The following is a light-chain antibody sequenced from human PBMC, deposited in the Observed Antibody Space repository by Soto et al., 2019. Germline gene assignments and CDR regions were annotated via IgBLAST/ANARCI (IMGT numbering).Light chain of an antibody. Sequence: QSALTQPPSASGSPGQSVTISCTGTSSDVGGYDFVSWYQQHPGKAPKLVIYEVYKRPSGVPARFSGSKSGNTASLTISGLRPEDEADYYCCSFAGNYTYVFGTGTKLTVL. CDR2: EVY. CDR3: CSFAGNYTYV. CDR1: SSDVGGYDF. J-gene: IGLJ1*01. V-gene: IGLV2-8*01.